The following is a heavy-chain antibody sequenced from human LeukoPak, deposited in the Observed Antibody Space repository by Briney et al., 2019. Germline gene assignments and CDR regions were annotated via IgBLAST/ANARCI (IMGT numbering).Heavy chain of an antibody. CDR3: ARDTTSYGDAFDI. J-gene: IGHJ3*02. Sequence: SETLSLTCAASGGSISSSNWWSWVRQPPGKGLEWIGEIYHSGSTNYNPSLKSRVTISVDKSKNQFSLKLSSVTAADTAVYYCARDTTSYGDAFDIWGQGTMVTVSS. D-gene: IGHD2/OR15-2a*01. CDR2: IYHSGST. V-gene: IGHV4-4*02. CDR1: GGSISSSNW.